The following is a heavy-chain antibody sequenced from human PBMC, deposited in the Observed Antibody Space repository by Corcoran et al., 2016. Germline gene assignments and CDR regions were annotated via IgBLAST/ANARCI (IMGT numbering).Heavy chain of an antibody. CDR3: ARVGYCSGGSCYNPHYFDY. D-gene: IGHD2-15*01. J-gene: IGHJ4*02. CDR1: GGSFSGYY. CDR2: INHSGST. Sequence: QVQLQQWGAGLLKPSETLSLTCAVYGGSFSGYYWNWIRQPPGKGLEWIGEINHSGSTNYNPSLKSRVTISVDTSKNQFSLKLSSVTAADTAVYYCARVGYCSGGSCYNPHYFDYWGQGTLVTVSS. V-gene: IGHV4-34*01.